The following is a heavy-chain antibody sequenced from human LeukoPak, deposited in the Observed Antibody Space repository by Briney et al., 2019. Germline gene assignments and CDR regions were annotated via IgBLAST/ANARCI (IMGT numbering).Heavy chain of an antibody. CDR3: ARVTRYYDSSGYYSDWFDP. J-gene: IGHJ5*02. Sequence: PSETLSLTCAVSGGSISSGGYSWSWIRQPPGKGLEWIGYIYHSGSTYYNPSLKSRVTISVDRSKNQFSLKLSSVTAADTAVYYCARVTRYYDSSGYYSDWFDPWGQGTLVTVSS. CDR2: IYHSGST. D-gene: IGHD3-22*01. CDR1: GGSISSGGYS. V-gene: IGHV4-30-2*01.